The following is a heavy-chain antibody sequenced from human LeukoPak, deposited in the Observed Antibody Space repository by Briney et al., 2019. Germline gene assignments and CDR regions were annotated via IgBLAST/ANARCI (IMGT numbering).Heavy chain of an antibody. V-gene: IGHV3-53*01. Sequence: AGSLRLSCTVSGFTVSSNSMSWVRQAPGKGLEWVSFIYSDNTHYSDSVKGRFTISRDNSKNTLYLQMNSLRAEDTAVYYCAELGITMIGGVWGKGTTVTISS. D-gene: IGHD3-10*02. CDR3: AELGITMIGGV. CDR2: IYSDNT. CDR1: GFTVSSNS. J-gene: IGHJ6*04.